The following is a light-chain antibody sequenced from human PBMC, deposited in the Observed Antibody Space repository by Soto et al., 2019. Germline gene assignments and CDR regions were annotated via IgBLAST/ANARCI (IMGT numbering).Light chain of an antibody. CDR1: SSNIGNNY. CDR2: DNN. J-gene: IGLJ2*01. Sequence: QSVLTQPPSVSEAPGQKVTISCSGSSSNIGNNYVSWYQQLPGTAPKLLIYDNNRRPSGIPDRFSDSKSGTSATLGITGLQTGDEADYFCATWDDSLSAVLFGGGTKLTVL. V-gene: IGLV1-51*01. CDR3: ATWDDSLSAVL.